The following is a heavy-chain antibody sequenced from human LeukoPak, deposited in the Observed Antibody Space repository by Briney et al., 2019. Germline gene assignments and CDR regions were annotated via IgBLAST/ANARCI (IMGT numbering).Heavy chain of an antibody. Sequence: GASVKVSCKASGYTFTKYGVSWVRQAPGQGLEWMGWISAYNGDIKYAQRGKGRVTMTTDTSTSTVYMELRSLRSDDTAVYYCARESGSDAFWGQGTMVTVSS. CDR3: ARESGSDAF. D-gene: IGHD3-16*01. CDR1: GYTFTKYG. CDR2: ISAYNGDI. V-gene: IGHV1-18*01. J-gene: IGHJ3*01.